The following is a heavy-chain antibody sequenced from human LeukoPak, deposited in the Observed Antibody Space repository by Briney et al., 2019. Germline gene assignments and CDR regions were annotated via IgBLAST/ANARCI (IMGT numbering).Heavy chain of an antibody. CDR1: GGSISSSSYY. D-gene: IGHD1-26*01. CDR2: IYYSGST. J-gene: IGHJ4*02. V-gene: IGHV4-39*07. Sequence: SETLSLTCTVSGGSISSSSYYWGWIRQPPGKGLEWIGSIYYSGSTYYNPSLKSRVTISVDTSKNQFSLKLSSVTAADTAVYYCARDGIDQGVDYWGQGTLVTVSS. CDR3: ARDGIDQGVDY.